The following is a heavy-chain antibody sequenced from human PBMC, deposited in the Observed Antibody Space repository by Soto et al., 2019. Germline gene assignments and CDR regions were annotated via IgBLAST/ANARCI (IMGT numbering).Heavy chain of an antibody. D-gene: IGHD1-26*01. V-gene: IGHV2-5*02. CDR3: ARRRDGTYALDY. Sequence: QITLKESGPTLVKPTQTLTLTCTFSGFSLSTNGVGVGWIRQPPGKALEWLALIYWDGDKRYSPSLRSRLTLTDDTTKNQVVLTMTNMDPVDTATYYCARRRDGTYALDYWGQGTLVAVAS. CDR1: GFSLSTNGVG. J-gene: IGHJ4*02. CDR2: IYWDGDK.